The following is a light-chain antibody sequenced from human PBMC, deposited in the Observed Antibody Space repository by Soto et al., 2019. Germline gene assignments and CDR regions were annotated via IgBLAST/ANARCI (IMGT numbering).Light chain of an antibody. CDR3: QKSYSTPLN. Sequence: DIQITHSPSSLSASVGDRVTITFRASQSISSYLNWYQQKPGKAPKLLIYAASSLQSGVPSRFSGSGSGTDFTLTISSLQPEDFATYYCQKSYSTPLNCGGGTKGAIK. CDR1: QSISSY. V-gene: IGKV1-39*01. CDR2: AAS. J-gene: IGKJ4*01.